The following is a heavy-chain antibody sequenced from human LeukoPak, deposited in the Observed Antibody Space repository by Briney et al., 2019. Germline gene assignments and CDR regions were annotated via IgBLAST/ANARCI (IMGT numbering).Heavy chain of an antibody. Sequence: ASVKVSCKASGYTFTGYYMHWVRQAPGQGLEWMGWINPNSGGTNYAQKFQGRVTTTRDTSISTAYMELSRLRSDDTAVYYCAREYGGGYSIDYWGQGTLVTVSS. V-gene: IGHV1-2*02. CDR1: GYTFTGYY. D-gene: IGHD5-24*01. J-gene: IGHJ4*02. CDR3: AREYGGGYSIDY. CDR2: INPNSGGT.